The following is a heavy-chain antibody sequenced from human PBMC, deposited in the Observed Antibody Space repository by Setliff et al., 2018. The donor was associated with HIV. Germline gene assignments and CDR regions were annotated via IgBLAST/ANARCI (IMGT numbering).Heavy chain of an antibody. Sequence: ASVMVSCKASGYTFIDYFIHWVRQAPGQGPEWMGWISPYDLSERTSQRFRGRVTMTTDTSINAAYLDLSGLTSDDTAFYYCARQFSNSFDSWGQGTLVTVSS. CDR2: ISPYDLSE. J-gene: IGHJ4*02. CDR3: ARQFSNSFDS. V-gene: IGHV1-2*02. D-gene: IGHD7-27*01. CDR1: GYTFIDYF.